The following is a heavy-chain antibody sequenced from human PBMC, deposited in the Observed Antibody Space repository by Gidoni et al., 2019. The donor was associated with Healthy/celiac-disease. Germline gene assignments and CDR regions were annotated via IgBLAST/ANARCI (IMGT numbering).Heavy chain of an antibody. CDR1: GGSISSYY. CDR2: IYYSGST. D-gene: IGHD3-3*01. CDR3: AEHKKSVFGLGPNAFDI. J-gene: IGHJ3*02. V-gene: IGHV4-59*01. Sequence: KPSETLSLTCTVSGGSISSYYWSWIRQPPGQGLEWLGYIYYSGSTNYNPSLKNRVTISVDTSKNQFSLKLGSVTPADTAVYFLAEHKKSVFGLGPNAFDIWGQGTMVTGSS.